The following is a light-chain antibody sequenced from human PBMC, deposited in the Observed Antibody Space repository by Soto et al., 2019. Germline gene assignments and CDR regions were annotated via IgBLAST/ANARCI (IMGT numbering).Light chain of an antibody. J-gene: IGKJ1*01. Sequence: IQMTQSPSALAASVGDRLTITCRASQNISYYLNWFQQRPGKAPQLLIFGASNLHIGVPSRFSGSGSGTDFALTISSLQPEDFVTYHCQQSYTTPWTFGHGTKV. V-gene: IGKV1-39*01. CDR2: GAS. CDR3: QQSYTTPWT. CDR1: QNISYY.